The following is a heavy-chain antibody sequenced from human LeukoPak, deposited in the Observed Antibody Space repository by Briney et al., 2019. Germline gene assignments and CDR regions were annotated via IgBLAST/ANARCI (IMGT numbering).Heavy chain of an antibody. D-gene: IGHD2-15*01. CDR2: ISSRSDYI. Sequence: GGSLRLSCAASGFTFSSYSMNWVRQAPGKGLEWASSISSRSDYIYYADSVKGRFTISRDNAKNSLYLQMNSLRAEDTAVYYCARGHVGSYVYYYYYGMDVWGQGTMVTVSS. CDR3: ARGHVGSYVYYYYYGMDV. J-gene: IGHJ6*02. CDR1: GFTFSSYS. V-gene: IGHV3-21*01.